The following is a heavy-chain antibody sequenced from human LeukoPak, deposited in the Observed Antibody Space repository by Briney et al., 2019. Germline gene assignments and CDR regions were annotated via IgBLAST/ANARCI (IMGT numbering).Heavy chain of an antibody. CDR3: ARQGGYSSSWYQAWFDP. J-gene: IGHJ5*02. D-gene: IGHD6-13*01. CDR2: IYYSRST. V-gene: IGHV4-39*01. CDR1: GGSISSIRYY. Sequence: SETLSLTCTDSGGSISSIRYYWGWIRQPPGKGLEWIGSIYYSRSTYYNPSLKSRVTISVDTSKNQFSLKLSSVTAADTAVYYCARQGGYSSSWYQAWFDPWGQGTLVTVSS.